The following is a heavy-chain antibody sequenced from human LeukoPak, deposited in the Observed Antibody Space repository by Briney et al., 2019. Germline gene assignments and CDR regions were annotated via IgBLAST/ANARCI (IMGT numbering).Heavy chain of an antibody. J-gene: IGHJ4*02. D-gene: IGHD6-19*01. CDR3: AKGGSSGWYVDY. V-gene: IGHV3-9*01. CDR1: GFTFDDYA. Sequence: GRSLRLSCAASGFTFDDYAMHWVRQAPGKGLEWVSGISWNSGSIGYADSVKGRFTIPRDNAKNSLYLQMNSLRAEDTALYYCAKGGSSGWYVDYWGQGTLVTVSS. CDR2: ISWNSGSI.